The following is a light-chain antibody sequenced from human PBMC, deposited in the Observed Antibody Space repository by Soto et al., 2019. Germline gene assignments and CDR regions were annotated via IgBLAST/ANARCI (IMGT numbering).Light chain of an antibody. CDR1: SGHSSYS. Sequence: QPVLTQSPSASASLGASVKLTCTLSSGHSSYSIAWHKQQPEKGPRYLLKLNSDGSHSKGDGIPDHFSGSSSGAEPYLTIPSLQSEDDADYYCQTWGTGIQVFGRGTKLTVL. J-gene: IGLJ2*01. CDR3: QTWGTGIQV. V-gene: IGLV4-69*01. CDR2: LNSDGSH.